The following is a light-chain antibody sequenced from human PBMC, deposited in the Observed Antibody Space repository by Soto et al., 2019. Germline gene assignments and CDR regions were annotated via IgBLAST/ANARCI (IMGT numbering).Light chain of an antibody. CDR2: GAS. V-gene: IGKV3D-15*01. CDR3: QQFNNWPLT. J-gene: IGKJ4*01. Sequence: VLTQSPATLSVSPGERVTFSCRASQSVSYYLAWYQQKPGQAPRLLIYGASTRATGVPARFSGSGSGAEFTLTISSLQSEDFAVYYCQQFNNWPLTFGGGTKVDIK. CDR1: QSVSYY.